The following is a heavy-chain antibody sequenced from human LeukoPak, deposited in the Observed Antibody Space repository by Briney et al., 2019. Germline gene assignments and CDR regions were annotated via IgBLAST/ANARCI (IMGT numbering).Heavy chain of an antibody. V-gene: IGHV3-15*01. D-gene: IGHD4-17*01. J-gene: IGHJ4*02. Sequence: EGSLRLSCAASGFTFSNAWMSWVRQAPGKGLEWVGRIKSKTDGGTTDYAAPVKGRFTISRDDSKNTLYLQMNSLEIEDTAVYYCSLTTVTFDYWGQGALVTVSS. CDR3: SLTTVTFDY. CDR1: GFTFSNAW. CDR2: IKSKTDGGTT.